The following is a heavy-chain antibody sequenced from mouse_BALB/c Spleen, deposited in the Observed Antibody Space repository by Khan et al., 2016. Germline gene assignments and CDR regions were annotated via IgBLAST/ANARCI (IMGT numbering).Heavy chain of an antibody. Sequence: QIQLVQSGPELKKPGETVKISCKASGYTFTNYGMNWVKQAPGKGLKWMGWINTYTGEPTYADDFKGRFAFSLETSASTAYLQLNNLKNEDMATYFCARWLLRYYAMDYWGQGTSVTVSS. D-gene: IGHD2-3*01. CDR3: ARWLLRYYAMDY. CDR2: INTYTGEP. V-gene: IGHV9-1*02. J-gene: IGHJ4*01. CDR1: GYTFTNYG.